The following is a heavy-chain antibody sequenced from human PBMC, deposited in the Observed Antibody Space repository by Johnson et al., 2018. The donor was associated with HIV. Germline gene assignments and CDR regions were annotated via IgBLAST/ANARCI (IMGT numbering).Heavy chain of an antibody. D-gene: IGHD3-16*01. CDR3: ARGGGNDAFDI. CDR2: ISYDGSNK. J-gene: IGHJ3*02. V-gene: IGHV3-30*04. Sequence: QVQLVESGGGVVQPGRSLRLSCAASGFTFSSYAMHWVRQAPGKGLEWVAVISYDGSNKYYADSVKGRFTISRDNSKNTRYLQMNSLRAEDTAVYYCARGGGNDAFDIWGQGTMVTVSS. CDR1: GFTFSSYA.